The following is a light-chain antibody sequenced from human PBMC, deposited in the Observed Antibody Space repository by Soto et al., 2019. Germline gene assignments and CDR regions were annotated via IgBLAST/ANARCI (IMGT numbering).Light chain of an antibody. CDR2: VAS. Sequence: DIQMTQSPSTRSASIGDRVTITCRASQDFSSYLAWYQQKPGKAPNLLIYVASTLQSGAPSRFSGSGSGTEFTLTISSVQPEDFATYYCQQLKSFPLTFGGGTKVDIK. CDR3: QQLKSFPLT. V-gene: IGKV1-9*01. CDR1: QDFSSY. J-gene: IGKJ4*01.